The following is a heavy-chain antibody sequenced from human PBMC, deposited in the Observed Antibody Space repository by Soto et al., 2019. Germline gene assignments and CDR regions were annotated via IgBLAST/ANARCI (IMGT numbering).Heavy chain of an antibody. Sequence: ASVKVSCKASGGTFSSYAISWVRQAPGQGLEWMGIIIPSGGSTSYAQKFQGRVTMTGDTSTSTVYMELSSLRSEDTAVYYCARDRTPWSKHPQLGIWGQGTMVTVSS. CDR1: GGTFSSYA. J-gene: IGHJ3*02. V-gene: IGHV1-46*01. CDR2: IIPSGGST. CDR3: ARDRTPWSKHPQLGI. D-gene: IGHD2-2*01.